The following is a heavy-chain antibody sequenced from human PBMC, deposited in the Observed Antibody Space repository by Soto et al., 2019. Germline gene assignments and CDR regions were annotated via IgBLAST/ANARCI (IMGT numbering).Heavy chain of an antibody. Sequence: QDPLVQSGAEVKKPGASVTVSCKASGYSFTNYGITWVRQAPGQGLEWLGWISAFNGNTHYAQKVQGRVTMATDASTRTAYMELRSLRSDDTAVYYCARDRGVAPPVAGNTHYYYDLDVWGKGTTVTVSS. D-gene: IGHD6-19*01. CDR3: ARDRGVAPPVAGNTHYYYDLDV. V-gene: IGHV1-18*01. CDR2: ISAFNGNT. CDR1: GYSFTNYG. J-gene: IGHJ6*03.